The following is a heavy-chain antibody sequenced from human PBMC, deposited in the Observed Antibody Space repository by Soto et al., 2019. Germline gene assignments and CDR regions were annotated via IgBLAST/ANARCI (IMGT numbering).Heavy chain of an antibody. CDR2: FRSGGGT. D-gene: IGHD3-10*01. J-gene: IGHJ6*02. CDR1: RYSITSYN. Sequence: SDTLSLTCTVSRYSITSYNLAWIRQPPGRGLEWIGYFRSGGGTSYNPSLKSRVAISADTSMKQFSLRLSSVTAADTAVYYCVRQGIGVLHGLVDVWGQGTTVS. CDR3: VRQGIGVLHGLVDV. V-gene: IGHV4-59*08.